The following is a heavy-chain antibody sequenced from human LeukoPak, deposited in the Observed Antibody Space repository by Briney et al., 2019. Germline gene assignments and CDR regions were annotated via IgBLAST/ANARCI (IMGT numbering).Heavy chain of an antibody. CDR1: GGSFSGYY. V-gene: IGHV4-59*10. D-gene: IGHD3-22*01. CDR3: ARVIRAVFDYDSSGYQNPDAFDI. J-gene: IGHJ3*02. CDR2: IYTSGST. Sequence: SETLSLTCAVYGGSFSGYYWSWIRQPAGKGLEWIGRIYTSGSTNYNPSLKSRVTMSVDTSKNQFSLKLSSVTAADTAVYYCARVIRAVFDYDSSGYQNPDAFDIWGQGTMVTVSS.